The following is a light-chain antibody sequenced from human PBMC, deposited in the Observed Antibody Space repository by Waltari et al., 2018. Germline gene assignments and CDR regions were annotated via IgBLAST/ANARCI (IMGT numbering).Light chain of an antibody. CDR1: SSDVGGYNY. CDR3: SSYAGSNIVV. V-gene: IGLV2-8*01. CDR2: EVS. J-gene: IGLJ2*01. Sequence: QSALTQPPSASGSPGQSVTISCTGTSSDVGGYNYVSWYQQHPGKAPQRRIYEVSKRPSGVPERFSGSKSGNTASLTVSGLQAEDEADYYCSSYAGSNIVVFGGGTKLTVL.